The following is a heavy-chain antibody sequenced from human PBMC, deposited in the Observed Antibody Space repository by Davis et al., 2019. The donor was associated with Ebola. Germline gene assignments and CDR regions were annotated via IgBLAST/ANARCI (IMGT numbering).Heavy chain of an antibody. V-gene: IGHV3-74*01. CDR3: AKRGLGPNRPFDY. Sequence: HTGGSLRLSCTASGFTFSSHWMHWVRQAPGKGLVWLSCISTDGITATYADSVRGRFTISRDNSRNTLYLQMNSLRAEDTAVYYCAKRGLGPNRPFDYWGQGTLVTVSS. D-gene: IGHD1-26*01. J-gene: IGHJ4*02. CDR1: GFTFSSHW. CDR2: ISTDGITA.